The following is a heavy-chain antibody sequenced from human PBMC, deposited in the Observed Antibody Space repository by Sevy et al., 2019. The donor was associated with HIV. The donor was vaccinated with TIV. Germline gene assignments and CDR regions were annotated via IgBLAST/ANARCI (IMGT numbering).Heavy chain of an antibody. D-gene: IGHD3-22*01. CDR1: GYSISIGYF. CDR2: IYHRGSS. CDR3: SSEGSPPGDLRGYYHGPSSNFDY. J-gene: IGHJ4*02. V-gene: IGHV4-38-2*01. Sequence: ETLSLTCVVSGYSISIGYFWGWIRQPPGKGLEWIGSIYHRGSSYYNPSLKSRVTISVDTSKNQFSLKPTSVTAAGTAVYYCSSEGSPPGDLRGYYHGPSSNFDYWGQGTLVTVSS.